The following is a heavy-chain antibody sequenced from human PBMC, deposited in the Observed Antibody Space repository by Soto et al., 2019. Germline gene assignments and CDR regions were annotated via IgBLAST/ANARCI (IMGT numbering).Heavy chain of an antibody. J-gene: IGHJ6*02. Sequence: PGGSLRLSCAASGVTCSSYWMSWVRQAPGKGLEWAANINQDGSEKYYVDSVKGRFTISRDNAKNSLYLQMTSLRAEDTAVYYCVRVRRDGQTGYAMDVWGQGTTVTVSS. D-gene: IGHD3-16*01. CDR3: VRVRRDGQTGYAMDV. CDR1: GVTCSSYW. V-gene: IGHV3-7*05. CDR2: INQDGSEK.